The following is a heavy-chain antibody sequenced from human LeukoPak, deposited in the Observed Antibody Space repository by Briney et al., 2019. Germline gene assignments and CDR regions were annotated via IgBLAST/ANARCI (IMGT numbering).Heavy chain of an antibody. V-gene: IGHV1-69*11. D-gene: IGHD2-2*02. CDR1: GGTFSSHA. CDR2: IIPILGRP. J-gene: IGHJ5*02. CDR3: ASVASRCTTSSCYTSWEWLDP. Sequence: ASVKVSCKASGGTFSSHAINWVRQAPGQGLEWMGRIIPILGRPNYAQKFQGRVTITADGSTSTVYMELNSLRIEDTAVYYCASVASRCTTSSCYTSWEWLDPWGQGTLITVSS.